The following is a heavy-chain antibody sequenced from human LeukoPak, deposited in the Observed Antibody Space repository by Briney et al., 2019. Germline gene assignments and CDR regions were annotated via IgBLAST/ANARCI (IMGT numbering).Heavy chain of an antibody. D-gene: IGHD3-16*02. V-gene: IGHV3-30*18. CDR1: GFTFSSYG. J-gene: IGHJ6*02. CDR3: AKDRFGGVIVTGMDV. CDR2: ISYDGSNK. Sequence: GRSLRLSCAASGFTFSSYGVHWVRQAPGKGLEWVAVISYDGSNKYYADSVKGRFTISRDNSKNTLYLQMNSLRAEDTAVYYCAKDRFGGVIVTGMDVWGQGTTVTVSS.